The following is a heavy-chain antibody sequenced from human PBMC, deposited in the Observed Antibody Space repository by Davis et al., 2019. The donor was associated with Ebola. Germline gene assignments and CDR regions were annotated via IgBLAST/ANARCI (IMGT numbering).Heavy chain of an antibody. V-gene: IGHV3-23*01. Sequence: GGSLRLSCAASGFTFSSYAMSWVRQAPGKGLEWVSTFGTGGDTYYADSVKGRFAISRDNSKNTLYLQMNSLRAEDTAVYYCAKVAISSLRPLFDYWGQGTLVTVSS. J-gene: IGHJ4*02. CDR2: FGTGGDT. D-gene: IGHD3-16*01. CDR1: GFTFSSYA. CDR3: AKVAISSLRPLFDY.